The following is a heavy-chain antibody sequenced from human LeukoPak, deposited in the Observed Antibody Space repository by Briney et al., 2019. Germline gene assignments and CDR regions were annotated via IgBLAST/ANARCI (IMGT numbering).Heavy chain of an antibody. Sequence: GGSLRLSCAASGFTFDSYAMSWVRQAPGKGLEWVSAISPTGGDTYYADSVKGRFTISRDSSKNILYLQLSSLRAEDTAICYCAKRISYSSSSVYFDYWGQGTLVIVSS. CDR3: AKRISYSSSSVYFDY. CDR2: ISPTGGDT. D-gene: IGHD6-6*01. J-gene: IGHJ4*02. CDR1: GFTFDSYA. V-gene: IGHV3-23*01.